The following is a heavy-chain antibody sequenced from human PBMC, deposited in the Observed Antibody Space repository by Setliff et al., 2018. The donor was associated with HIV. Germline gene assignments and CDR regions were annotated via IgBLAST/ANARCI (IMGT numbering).Heavy chain of an antibody. CDR3: ARLPSLLWFGELNYYFDY. J-gene: IGHJ4*02. V-gene: IGHV5-51*01. CDR2: IYPADSDT. CDR1: GYNFTSFW. Sequence: PGESLKISCKGSGYNFTSFWIAWVRQMPGKGLEWMGIIYPADSDTRYSPSFQGQVTISADKSISTAFLQWRSLKASDTAIYYCARLPSLLWFGELNYYFDYWGQGTPVTVSS. D-gene: IGHD3-10*01.